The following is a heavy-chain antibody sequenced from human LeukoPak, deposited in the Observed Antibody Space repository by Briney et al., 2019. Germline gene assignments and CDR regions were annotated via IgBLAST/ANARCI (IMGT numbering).Heavy chain of an antibody. CDR2: ISYDGGNK. Sequence: PGGSLRLSCAASGFTFDDYGMSWVRQAPGKGLEWVTIISYDGGNKYYADSVKGRFTVSRDNSKNRVYLEMNSLRAEDTALYYCAKDRETRLWGLPDYWGQGTLVTVSS. J-gene: IGHJ4*02. D-gene: IGHD4/OR15-4a*01. CDR3: AKDRETRLWGLPDY. V-gene: IGHV3-30*18. CDR1: GFTFDDYG.